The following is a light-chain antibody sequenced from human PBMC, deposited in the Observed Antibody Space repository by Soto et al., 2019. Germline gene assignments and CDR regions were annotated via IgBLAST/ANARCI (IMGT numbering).Light chain of an antibody. CDR1: GNDVGAYNY. Sequence: QSALTQPRSVSGSPGQSVTISCTGTGNDVGAYNYVSWYQQHPGRPPKLLIYGNSNRPSGVPDRFSGSKSGTSASLAITGLQAEDEADYYCQSYDSSLSWVFGGGTKVTV. CDR3: QSYDSSLSWV. J-gene: IGLJ3*02. V-gene: IGLV2-11*01. CDR2: GNS.